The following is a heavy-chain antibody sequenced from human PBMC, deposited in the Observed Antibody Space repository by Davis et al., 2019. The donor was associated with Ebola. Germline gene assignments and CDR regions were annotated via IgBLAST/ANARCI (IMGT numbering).Heavy chain of an antibody. CDR1: GFTFTSSA. Sequence: SVKVSCKASGFTFTSSAVQWVRQARGQRLEWIGWIVVGSGNTNYAQKFQERVTITRDMSTSTAYMELSSLRSEDTAVYYCAAVGGTTVLHWYFDLWGRGTLVTVSS. CDR3: AAVGGTTVLHWYFDL. J-gene: IGHJ2*01. CDR2: IVVGSGNT. D-gene: IGHD4/OR15-4a*01. V-gene: IGHV1-58*01.